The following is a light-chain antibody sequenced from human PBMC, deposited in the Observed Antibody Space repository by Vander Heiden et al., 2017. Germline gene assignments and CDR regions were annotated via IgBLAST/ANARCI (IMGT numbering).Light chain of an antibody. CDR3: QVWDDNSKPWYGTSDHPV. J-gene: IGLJ2*01. CDR1: NIGPKS. Sequence: SSILTQSPSVSVAPGQTARLACGGTNIGPKSVHWYQQKPGQPPVLVVYDDSDRPSGIPERLSGAKTGDTATLTISRVEAGNEADYYCQVWDDNSKPWYGTSDHPVFGGGTKLTVL. CDR2: DDS. V-gene: IGLV3-21*02.